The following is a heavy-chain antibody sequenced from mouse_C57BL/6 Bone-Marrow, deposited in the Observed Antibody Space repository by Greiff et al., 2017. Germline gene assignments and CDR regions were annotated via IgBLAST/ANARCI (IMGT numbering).Heavy chain of an antibody. CDR1: GYTFTDYE. CDR3: TRSGAYYSNYVEAY. V-gene: IGHV1-15*01. CDR2: IDPATGGT. D-gene: IGHD2-5*01. Sequence: QVQLQQSGAELVRPGASVTLSCKASGYTFTDYEMHWVKQTPVHGLAWIGAIDPATGGTAYNQKFKGKAILTAAKSSSTAYMERRRLTSDDSAVYYCTRSGAYYSNYVEAYWGQGTLVTVSA. J-gene: IGHJ3*01.